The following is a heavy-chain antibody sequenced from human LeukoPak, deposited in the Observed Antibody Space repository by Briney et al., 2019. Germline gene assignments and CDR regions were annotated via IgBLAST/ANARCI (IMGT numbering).Heavy chain of an antibody. J-gene: IGHJ4*02. CDR2: IKQDGSEK. CDR1: GLTFSSYW. V-gene: IGHV3-7*01. CDR3: ARPSSIPDSSGPYDY. D-gene: IGHD3-22*01. Sequence: AGGSLRLSCAASGLTFSSYWMSWVRQAPGKGLEWVANIKQDGSEKYYVDSVKGRFTISRDNAKNSLYLQMNSLRAEDTAVYYCARPSSIPDSSGPYDYWGQGTLVTVSS.